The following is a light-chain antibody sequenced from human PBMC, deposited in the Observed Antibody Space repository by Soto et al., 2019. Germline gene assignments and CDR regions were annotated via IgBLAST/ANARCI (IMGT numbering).Light chain of an antibody. CDR2: GNS. J-gene: IGLJ2*01. CDR3: QSYDSSLSGSRAV. Sequence: VLTQPPSVSGAPGQRVTISCTGSSSNIGAGYDVHWYQQLPRTAPKLLIYGNSNRPSGVPDRFSGSKSGTSASLAITGLQSEDEADYYCQSYDSSLSGSRAVFGGGTKLTVL. CDR1: SSNIGAGYD. V-gene: IGLV1-40*01.